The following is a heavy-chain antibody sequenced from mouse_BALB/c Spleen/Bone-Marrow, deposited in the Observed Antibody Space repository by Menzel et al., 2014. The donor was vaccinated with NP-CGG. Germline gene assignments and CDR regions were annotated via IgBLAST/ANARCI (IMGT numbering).Heavy chain of an antibody. CDR3: ARFYYGSSYAMDY. CDR2: IYPGNVNT. Sequence: QVQLQQSGPELVKPGASVRMSCKASGYTFTSYYIHWVKQRPGQGLEWIGWIYPGNVNTKYNEKFKGKATLTADKSSSTAYMQLSSLTSEDSAVYFCARFYYGSSYAMDYWGQGTSVTVSS. D-gene: IGHD1-1*01. CDR1: GYTFTSYY. J-gene: IGHJ4*01. V-gene: IGHV1S56*01.